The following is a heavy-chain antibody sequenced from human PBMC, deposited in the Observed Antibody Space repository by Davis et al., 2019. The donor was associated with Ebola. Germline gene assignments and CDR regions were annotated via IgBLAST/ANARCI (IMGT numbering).Heavy chain of an antibody. CDR2: ISSGAHDT. D-gene: IGHD5-24*01. CDR3: AKDAEDGSGNWFFDF. Sequence: PGGSLRLSCGVSGFTFSRHSMNWVRQAPGKGLEWNAFISSGAHDTYYADSVWGRFTISRDNAKNLLYLQLNSLRDEDTALYYCAKDAEDGSGNWFFDFRGRGALVTVSS. CDR1: GFTFSRHS. V-gene: IGHV3-48*02. J-gene: IGHJ2*01.